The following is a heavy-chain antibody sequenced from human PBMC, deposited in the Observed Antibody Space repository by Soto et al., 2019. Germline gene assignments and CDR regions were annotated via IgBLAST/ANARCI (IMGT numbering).Heavy chain of an antibody. CDR2: ISSDGHHQ. J-gene: IGHJ4*02. CDR1: GFSFNDYA. CDR3: SRGTYYPQSSGLHADY. V-gene: IGHV3-30*03. D-gene: IGHD3-22*01. Sequence: QVQLVESGGGEVQPGGSLRVSCATSGFSFNDYAMYWVRQAPGQGLEWVAIISSDGHHQFYLDNLRGRFTVSRDNSKNQVYLQMNSPRPEETAVYYCSRGTYYPQSSGLHADYWGPGTVVTVSS.